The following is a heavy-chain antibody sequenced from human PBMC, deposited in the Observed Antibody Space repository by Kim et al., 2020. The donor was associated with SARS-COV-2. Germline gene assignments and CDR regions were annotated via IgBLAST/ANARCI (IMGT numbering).Heavy chain of an antibody. Sequence: NYNPSLKRQVTLSVDTSKNQVSLKLSSVTAADTAVYYCARSIVGATRFDYWGQGTLFTVSS. J-gene: IGHJ4*02. D-gene: IGHD1-26*01. V-gene: IGHV4-4*09. CDR3: ARSIVGATRFDY.